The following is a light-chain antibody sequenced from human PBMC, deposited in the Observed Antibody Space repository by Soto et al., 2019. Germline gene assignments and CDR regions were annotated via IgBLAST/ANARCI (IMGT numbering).Light chain of an antibody. CDR3: ASFTTSNTGV. CDR2: EVT. J-gene: IGLJ3*02. V-gene: IGLV2-14*01. CDR1: SSDVGAYNY. Sequence: QSALTQPASVSGSPGQSITISCTGTSSDVGAYNYVSWYQQHPGTAPKLMIYEVTNRPSGVSNRFSGSKSGNTASLTISGLQAEDEADYYCASFTTSNTGVFGGGTKVTVL.